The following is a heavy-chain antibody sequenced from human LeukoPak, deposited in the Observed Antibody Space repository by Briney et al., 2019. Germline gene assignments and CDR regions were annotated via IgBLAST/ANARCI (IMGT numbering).Heavy chain of an antibody. D-gene: IGHD6-13*01. V-gene: IGHV3-30*18. J-gene: IGHJ5*02. CDR3: AKDLVAAARDWFDP. Sequence: QAGGSLRLSCAASGFTFSSYGMHWVRQAPGKGLEWVAVISYDGGNKYYADSVKGRFTISRDNSKNTLYLQMNSLRAEDTAVYYCAKDLVAAARDWFDPWGQGTLVTVSS. CDR2: ISYDGGNK. CDR1: GFTFSSYG.